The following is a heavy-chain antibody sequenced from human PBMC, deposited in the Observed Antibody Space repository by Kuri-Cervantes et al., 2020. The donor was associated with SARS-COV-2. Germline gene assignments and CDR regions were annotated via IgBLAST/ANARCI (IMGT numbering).Heavy chain of an antibody. J-gene: IGHJ4*02. D-gene: IGHD1-26*01. Sequence: GESLKISCAASGFTFSSYSMNWVRQAPGKGLGWVSSISSSSSYIYYADSVKGRFTISRDNAKNSLYLQMNSLRAEDMALYYCAKTTYPFTSYSGSYGFDYWGQGTLVTVSS. CDR3: AKTTYPFTSYSGSYGFDY. CDR1: GFTFSSYS. CDR2: ISSSSSYI. V-gene: IGHV3-21*04.